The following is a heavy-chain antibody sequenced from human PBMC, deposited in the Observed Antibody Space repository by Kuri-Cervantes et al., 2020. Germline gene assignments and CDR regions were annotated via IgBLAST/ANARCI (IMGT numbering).Heavy chain of an antibody. Sequence: SETLSLTCTVSGGSISSHYWSWIRQPPGKGLEWIAYIYYRGNTNYNPSPKSRVTMSVDMSKNQFSLKLSSVTAADTAVYYCARDWGSGWERGAFDYWGQGTLVTVSS. J-gene: IGHJ4*02. CDR3: ARDWGSGWERGAFDY. V-gene: IGHV4-59*11. D-gene: IGHD6-19*01. CDR2: IYYRGNT. CDR1: GGSISSHY.